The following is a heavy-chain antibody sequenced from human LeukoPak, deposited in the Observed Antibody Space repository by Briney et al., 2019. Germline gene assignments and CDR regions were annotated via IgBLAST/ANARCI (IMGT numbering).Heavy chain of an antibody. CDR1: VFTFSSHS. Sequence: PGGSLRLSCAASVFTFSSHSMNWVRQAPGKGLEWVSSISSSSSYIYYADSVKGRFTISRDNAKNSLYLQMNSLRAEDTAVYYCARDEYVDTAMAWGQGTLVTVSS. V-gene: IGHV3-21*01. D-gene: IGHD5-18*01. CDR2: ISSSSSYI. J-gene: IGHJ5*02. CDR3: ARDEYVDTAMA.